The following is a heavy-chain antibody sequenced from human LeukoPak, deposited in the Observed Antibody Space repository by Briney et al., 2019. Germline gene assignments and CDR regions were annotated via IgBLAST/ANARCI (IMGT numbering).Heavy chain of an antibody. CDR2: ISSSGSTI. V-gene: IGHV3-48*03. CDR3: VEGGAARFDY. Sequence: GGSLRLSCAASGFTFSSYEMNWVRQAPGKGLEWVSYISSSGSTIYYADSVKGRFTISRDNAKNSLYLQMNSLRAEDTAVYYCVEGGAARFDYWGQGTLVAVSS. CDR1: GFTFSSYE. D-gene: IGHD5-18*01. J-gene: IGHJ4*02.